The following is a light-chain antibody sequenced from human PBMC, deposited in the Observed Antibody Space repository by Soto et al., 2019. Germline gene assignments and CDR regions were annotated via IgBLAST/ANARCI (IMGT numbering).Light chain of an antibody. CDR2: GNN. J-gene: IGLJ1*01. CDR3: QSYDSTLSARYV. CDR1: SSNIGAHYD. V-gene: IGLV1-40*01. Sequence: QSVLTQPPSVSGAPGQRVTISCTGSSSNIGAHYDVHWYQHRPGTAPKLLIFGNNNRPSGVPDRFSGSKSGTSASLAITSLQAEDEGDYYCQSYDSTLSARYVFGTGTKLTVL.